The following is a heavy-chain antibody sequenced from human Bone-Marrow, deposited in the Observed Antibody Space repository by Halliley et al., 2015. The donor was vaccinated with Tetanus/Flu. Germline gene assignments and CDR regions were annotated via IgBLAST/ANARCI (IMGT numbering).Heavy chain of an antibody. CDR2: AYNGNT. CDR3: ARVSGNINNFDY. V-gene: IGHV1-18*01. Sequence: AYNGNTNYAQKLQGRVTRTTDTPTSTAYMERRSLRSDDTAVYYCARVSGNINNFDYWGQGTLVTVSS. D-gene: IGHD3-10*01. J-gene: IGHJ4*02.